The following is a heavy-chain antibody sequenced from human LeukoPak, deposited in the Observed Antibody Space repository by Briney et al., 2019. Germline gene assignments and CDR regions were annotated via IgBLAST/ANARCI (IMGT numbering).Heavy chain of an antibody. CDR3: ARAIAGYYRLDN. CDR2: IKQDGSEK. Sequence: ETLSLTCAVYGGSFSGYYWSWIRQPPGRGREWVASIKQDGSEKYYVDSVKGRFTISRDNAKNSLYLQMNSLRAEDTAVYFCARAIAGYYRLDNWGQGTLVTVSS. D-gene: IGHD3-22*01. CDR1: GGSFSGYY. V-gene: IGHV3-7*01. J-gene: IGHJ4*02.